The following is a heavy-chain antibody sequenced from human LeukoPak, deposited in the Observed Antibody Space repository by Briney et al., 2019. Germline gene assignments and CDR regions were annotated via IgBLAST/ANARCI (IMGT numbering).Heavy chain of an antibody. Sequence: GGSLRLSCAASGFTFNNYAMSWVRQAPGKGLEWVSAISGSGGSTYYADSVKGRFTISRDNSKNTLYLQMNSLRAEDTAVYYCAKGKDSSGWYYYGMDVWGQGTTVTVSS. CDR3: AKGKDSSGWYYYGMDV. CDR2: ISGSGGST. CDR1: GFTFNNYA. D-gene: IGHD6-19*01. J-gene: IGHJ6*02. V-gene: IGHV3-23*01.